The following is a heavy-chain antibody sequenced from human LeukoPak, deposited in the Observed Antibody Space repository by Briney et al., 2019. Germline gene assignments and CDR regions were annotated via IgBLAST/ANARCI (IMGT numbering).Heavy chain of an antibody. V-gene: IGHV3-7*01. CDR2: IKQDGSEK. Sequence: PWGSLRLSCAASGFTFSSYAMSWVRQAPGKGPEWVANIKQDGSEKYYVDSVKGRFTISRDNAKNSLYLQMNSLRAEDTAVYYCARTLYSSSWYPDYYYYGMDVWGQGTTVTVSS. J-gene: IGHJ6*02. CDR1: GFTFSSYA. D-gene: IGHD6-13*01. CDR3: ARTLYSSSWYPDYYYYGMDV.